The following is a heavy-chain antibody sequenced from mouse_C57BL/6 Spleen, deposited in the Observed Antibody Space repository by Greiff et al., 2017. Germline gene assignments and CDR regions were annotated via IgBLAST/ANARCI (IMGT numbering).Heavy chain of an antibody. Sequence: EVKVEESGGGLVQPGGSMKLSCAASGFTFSDAWMDWIRQSPEKGLEWVAEIRNKANNHATYYAESVKGRFTISRDDSKSSVYLQMNSLRAEDTGIYYCTRHYSNFIFDYWGQGTTLTVSS. CDR3: TRHYSNFIFDY. CDR1: GFTFSDAW. CDR2: IRNKANNHAT. D-gene: IGHD2-5*01. V-gene: IGHV6-6*01. J-gene: IGHJ2*01.